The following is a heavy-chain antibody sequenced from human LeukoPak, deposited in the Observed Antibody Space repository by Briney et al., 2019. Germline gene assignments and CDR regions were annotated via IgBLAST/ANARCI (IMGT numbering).Heavy chain of an antibody. CDR2: IIPIFGTA. CDR3: ARVKGYCSGGSCYSPYYYYYGMDV. CDR1: GGTFISYA. D-gene: IGHD2-15*01. Sequence: SVKVSCKASGGTFISYAISWVRRAPGQGLEWMGGIIPIFGTANYAQKFQGRVTITADESTSTAYMELSSLRSEDTAVYYCARVKGYCSGGSCYSPYYYYYGMDVWGQGTTVTVSS. J-gene: IGHJ6*02. V-gene: IGHV1-69*13.